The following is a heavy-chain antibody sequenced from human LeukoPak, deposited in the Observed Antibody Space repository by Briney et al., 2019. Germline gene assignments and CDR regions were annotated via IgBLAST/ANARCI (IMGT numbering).Heavy chain of an antibody. Sequence: PSETLSLTCTVSGYSITNDYYWGWIRQPPGKGLEWIGSIYHSGTTYYNPSLKSRVTISVDTSKNQFSLKLSSVTAADTAVYYCARVGTNQRLGEFDYWGQGTLVTVSS. CDR3: ARVGTNQRLGEFDY. CDR1: GYSITNDYY. J-gene: IGHJ4*02. CDR2: IYHSGTT. D-gene: IGHD1-14*01. V-gene: IGHV4-38-2*02.